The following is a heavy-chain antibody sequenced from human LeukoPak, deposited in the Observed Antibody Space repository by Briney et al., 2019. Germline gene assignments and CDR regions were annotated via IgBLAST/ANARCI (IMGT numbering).Heavy chain of an antibody. V-gene: IGHV4-39*01. CDR2: FSYNGDT. Sequence: SETLSLTRTVSGDSIGNTTFYWAWIRQPPGRGLEWIGTFSYNGDTYYNPSLKSRVTLSIDTSNNHFSLKLTSVTAADTAIYYCARHGVTTTAYYWDWGQGTLVTVSS. CDR3: ARHGVTTTAYYWD. D-gene: IGHD3-9*01. J-gene: IGHJ4*02. CDR1: GDSIGNTTFY.